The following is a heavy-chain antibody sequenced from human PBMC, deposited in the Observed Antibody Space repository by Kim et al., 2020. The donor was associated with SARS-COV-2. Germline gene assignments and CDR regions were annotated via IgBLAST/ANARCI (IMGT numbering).Heavy chain of an antibody. CDR3: AAVPAAIPLSGSAHYYYYGMDV. Sequence: ASVKVSCKASGYTFTSYYMHWVRQAPGQGLEWMGIINPSGGSTSYAQKFQGRVTMTRDTSTSTVYMELSSLRSEDTAVYYCAAVPAAIPLSGSAHYYYYGMDVWGQGTTVTVSS. D-gene: IGHD2-2*02. V-gene: IGHV1-46*01. J-gene: IGHJ6*02. CDR1: GYTFTSYY. CDR2: INPSGGST.